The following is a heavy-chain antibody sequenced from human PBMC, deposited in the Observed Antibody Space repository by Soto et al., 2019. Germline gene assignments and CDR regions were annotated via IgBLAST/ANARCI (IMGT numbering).Heavy chain of an antibody. CDR2: IYPGDSDT. CDR1: GYSFTSYW. V-gene: IGHV5-51*01. CDR3: GRQYCRGIIFSRDV. Sequence: GESLKISCKGSGYSFTSYWIGWVRQMPGKGLEWMGIIYPGDSDTRYSPSFQGQVTISADKSISTAYLHWSSLKASDTAMYNWGRQYCRGIIFSRDVGAKGTPVTASP. D-gene: IGHD2-15*01. J-gene: IGHJ6*04.